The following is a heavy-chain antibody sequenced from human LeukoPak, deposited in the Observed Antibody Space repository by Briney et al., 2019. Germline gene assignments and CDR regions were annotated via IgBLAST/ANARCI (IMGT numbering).Heavy chain of an antibody. J-gene: IGHJ4*02. CDR1: GGSFSGYY. CDR3: ARETPYYYGSGSYGYFGY. V-gene: IGHV4-34*01. CDR2: INHSGST. Sequence: SETLSLTCAVYGGSFSGYYWSWIRQPPGKGLEWIGEINHSGSTNYNPSLKGRVTISVDTSKNQFSLRLSSVTAADTAVYYCARETPYYYGSGSYGYFGYWGQGTLVTVSP. D-gene: IGHD3-10*01.